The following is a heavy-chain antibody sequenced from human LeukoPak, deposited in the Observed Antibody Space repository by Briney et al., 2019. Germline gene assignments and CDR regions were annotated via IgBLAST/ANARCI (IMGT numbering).Heavy chain of an antibody. J-gene: IGHJ6*02. V-gene: IGHV3-33*01. CDR1: GFTFSSYG. CDR2: IWYDGSNK. Sequence: GRSLRLSCAASGFTFSSYGMHWVRQAPGKGLEWVAVIWYDGSNKYYADSVKGRFTISRDNSKNTLYLQMNSLRAEDTAVYYCAREYVGVVVAADGTDVWGQGTTVTVSS. CDR3: AREYVGVVVAADGTDV. D-gene: IGHD2-15*01.